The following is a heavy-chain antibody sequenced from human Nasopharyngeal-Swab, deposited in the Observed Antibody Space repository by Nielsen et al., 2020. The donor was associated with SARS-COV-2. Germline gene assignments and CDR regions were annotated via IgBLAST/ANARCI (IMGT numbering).Heavy chain of an antibody. CDR1: GFTFSNYA. J-gene: IGHJ5*02. Sequence: GESLKISGAASGFTFSNYAMSWVRQAPGKGLEWVSSIFGSGAITSYADSVKGRFTISRDNSKNTLYLQMDSLRAEDTAVYYCSTLPLGYCSGVSCLDAWGQGTLVTVSS. D-gene: IGHD2-15*01. CDR2: IFGSGAIT. CDR3: STLPLGYCSGVSCLDA. V-gene: IGHV3-23*01.